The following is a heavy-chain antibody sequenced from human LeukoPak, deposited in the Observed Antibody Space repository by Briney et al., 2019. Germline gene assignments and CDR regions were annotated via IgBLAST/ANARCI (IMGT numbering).Heavy chain of an antibody. Sequence: GGSLRLSCAASGFTFSSYAMSWVRQAPGKGLEWVSAISGSGGSTYYADSVKGRFTISRGNSKNTLYLQMNSLRAEDTAVYYCAKDRSPSSSWDFDYWGQGTLVTVSS. D-gene: IGHD6-13*01. CDR2: ISGSGGST. CDR1: GFTFSSYA. V-gene: IGHV3-23*01. J-gene: IGHJ4*02. CDR3: AKDRSPSSSWDFDY.